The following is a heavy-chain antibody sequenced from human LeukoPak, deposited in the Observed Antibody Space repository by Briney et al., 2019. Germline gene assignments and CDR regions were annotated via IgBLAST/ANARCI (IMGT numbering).Heavy chain of an antibody. CDR2: IKQDGSEK. CDR1: GFTFSSYA. V-gene: IGHV3-7*01. CDR3: ARDDGLRFLEWPLGGWFDP. D-gene: IGHD3-3*01. J-gene: IGHJ5*02. Sequence: GGSLRLSCAASGFTFSSYAMSWVRQAPGKGLEWVANIKQDGSEKYYVDSVKGRFTISRDNAKNSLYLQMNSLRAEDTAVYYCARDDGLRFLEWPLGGWFDPWGQGTLVTVSS.